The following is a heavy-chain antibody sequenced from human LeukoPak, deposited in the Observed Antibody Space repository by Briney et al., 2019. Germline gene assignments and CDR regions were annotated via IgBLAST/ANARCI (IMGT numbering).Heavy chain of an antibody. CDR1: GFTFSSYD. Sequence: GGSLRLSCAASGFTFSSYDMSWLRQAPGKGLEWVSGINWNGGSTGYADSVKGRFTISRDNAKNSLYLQMNSLRAEDTALYYSARDHAATGGAFDIWGQGTMVTVSS. CDR2: INWNGGST. CDR3: ARDHAATGGAFDI. D-gene: IGHD1-1*01. V-gene: IGHV3-20*04. J-gene: IGHJ3*02.